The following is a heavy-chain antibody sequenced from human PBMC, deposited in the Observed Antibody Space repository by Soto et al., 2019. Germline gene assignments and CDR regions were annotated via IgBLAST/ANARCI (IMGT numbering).Heavy chain of an antibody. D-gene: IGHD3-22*01. CDR1: GGSISRGDYY. CDR3: ARVDSSGYQPFDY. V-gene: IGHV4-30-4*01. J-gene: IGHJ4*02. Sequence: PSETLSLTCTVSGGSISRGDYYWCWIRQPPGKGLEWVGYIYYSGSTYYNPSLKSRVTISVDTSKNQFSLKLSSVTAADTAVYYCARVDSSGYQPFDYWGQGTLVTVSS. CDR2: IYYSGST.